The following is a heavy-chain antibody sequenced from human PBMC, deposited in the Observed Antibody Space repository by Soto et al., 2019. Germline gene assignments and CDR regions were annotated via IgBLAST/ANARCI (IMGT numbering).Heavy chain of an antibody. V-gene: IGHV4-59*01. CDR1: SGSIGTYF. J-gene: IGHJ6*04. D-gene: IGHD2-2*01. CDR2: LYYTGRA. CDR3: ARVLRYCTDTSCYGNYFMDV. Sequence: QVQLQESGPGLVKPSETLSLTCTVSSGSIGTYFWSWIRQPPGKGLEWLGHLYYTGRANYNPSLKSRVTISVDTSKKQFSLTVRSVTSADTAVYFCARVLRYCTDTSCYGNYFMDVWGKGTTVTVSS.